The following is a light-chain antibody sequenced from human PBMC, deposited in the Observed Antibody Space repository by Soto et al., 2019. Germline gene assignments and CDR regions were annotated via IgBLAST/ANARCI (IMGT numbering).Light chain of an antibody. CDR2: GVS. J-gene: IGLJ3*02. CDR1: SIDVGHPYNY. CDR3: MSFIASTTTHWV. V-gene: IGLV2-14*03. Sequence: QSVLTQPASVSGSPGQSITISCTGTSIDVGHPYNYVSWYQQYPGKAPKFLILGVSNRPSGISGRFSGSKSGNTASLTISGLQPEDEADYYCMSFIASTTTHWVLGGGTKLTVL.